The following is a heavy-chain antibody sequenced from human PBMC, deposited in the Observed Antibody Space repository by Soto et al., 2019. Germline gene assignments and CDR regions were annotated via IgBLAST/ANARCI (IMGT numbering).Heavy chain of an antibody. J-gene: IGHJ6*02. CDR1: GYTFTSYY. Sequence: GASVKVSCKASGYTFTSYYMHWVRQAPGQGLEWMGIISPSGGSTSYAQKFQGIVTMTRDTSTSTVYMELSSLRSEDTAVYYCARGYYDFWSGYPRTDGMDVWGQGTTVTVSS. CDR2: ISPSGGST. D-gene: IGHD3-3*01. V-gene: IGHV1-46*01. CDR3: ARGYYDFWSGYPRTDGMDV.